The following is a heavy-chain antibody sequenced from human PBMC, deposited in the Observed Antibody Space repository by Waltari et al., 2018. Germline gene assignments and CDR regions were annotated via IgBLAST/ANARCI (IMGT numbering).Heavy chain of an antibody. Sequence: EVQLLESGGGLVQPGGSLRLSCAASGFTFSSYAMSWVPQAPGKGLEWVSAISGSGGSTYYADSVKGRFTISRDNSKNTLYLQMNSLRAEDTAVYYCANTVTTTPYYFDYWGQGTLVTVSS. CDR3: ANTVTTTPYYFDY. J-gene: IGHJ4*02. D-gene: IGHD4-17*01. CDR1: GFTFSSYA. CDR2: ISGSGGST. V-gene: IGHV3-23*01.